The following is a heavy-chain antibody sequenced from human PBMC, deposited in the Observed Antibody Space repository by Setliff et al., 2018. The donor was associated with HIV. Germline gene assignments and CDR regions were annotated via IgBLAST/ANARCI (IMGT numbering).Heavy chain of an antibody. Sequence: GASVKVSCKASGGTSSTHAINWVRQAPGQGFEWMGQIISILDITTYAQSLQGRVTITADESTRTFYMELSSLRSADTAVYYCAGPRGDEAFDIWGQGTKVTVAS. CDR1: GGTSSTHA. V-gene: IGHV1-69*10. D-gene: IGHD3-10*01. CDR2: IISILDIT. CDR3: AGPRGDEAFDI. J-gene: IGHJ3*02.